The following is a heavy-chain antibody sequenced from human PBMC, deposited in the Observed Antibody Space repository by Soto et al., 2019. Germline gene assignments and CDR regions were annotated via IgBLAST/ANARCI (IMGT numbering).Heavy chain of an antibody. Sequence: SETLSLTCNVSGASINSAGYYWSWIRQHPGKGPEWIGYIYYSGRTYYNPSLKSRVTISVDTSKNQFSLKLSSVTAADTAVYYCARRAPRGWAYYYYGMDVWGQGTTVTVSS. CDR2: IYYSGRT. CDR3: ARRAPRGWAYYYYGMDV. CDR1: GASINSAGYY. J-gene: IGHJ6*02. V-gene: IGHV4-39*01. D-gene: IGHD6-19*01.